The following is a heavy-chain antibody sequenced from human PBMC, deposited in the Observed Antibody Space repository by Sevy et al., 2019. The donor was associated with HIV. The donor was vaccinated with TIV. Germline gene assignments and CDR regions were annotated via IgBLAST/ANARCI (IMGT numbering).Heavy chain of an antibody. V-gene: IGHV3-30*04. Sequence: GGSLRLSCAASGFTFSSYAMYWVRQAPGKGLEWVAVISYDGSNKYFGDSVKGRFTLSRDNSKNTVYLQMNRLRPEDTAVYYCARDAAEGPYGDTWFSYWFDPWGQGTLVTVSS. CDR2: ISYDGSNK. CDR3: ARDAAEGPYGDTWFSYWFDP. D-gene: IGHD2-21*02. J-gene: IGHJ5*02. CDR1: GFTFSSYA.